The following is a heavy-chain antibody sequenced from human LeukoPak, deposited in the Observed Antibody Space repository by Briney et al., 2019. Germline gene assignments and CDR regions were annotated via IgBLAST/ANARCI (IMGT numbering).Heavy chain of an antibody. Sequence: GGSLRLSCAASGFTFSSYGMHWVRQAPGKGLVWVSHINIDGRNTNYADSVKGRFTISRDNAKNTLYLQMNSLRDEDTAVYYCTRGRQGYHFDYWGQGTLVTVSS. CDR3: TRGRQGYHFDY. J-gene: IGHJ4*02. CDR1: GFTFSSYG. V-gene: IGHV3-74*01. CDR2: INIDGRNT. D-gene: IGHD1-1*01.